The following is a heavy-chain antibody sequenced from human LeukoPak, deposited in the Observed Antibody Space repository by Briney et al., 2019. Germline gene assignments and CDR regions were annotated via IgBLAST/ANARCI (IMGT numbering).Heavy chain of an antibody. D-gene: IGHD3-16*01. Sequence: GASVTVSCKTSGYIFTDYYIHWVRQAPGQGLEWIGIIYPSGGTADSSQKFKGRVTVARDTSTSTVYMELRTLRSGDTAIYYCIREYEGGYFDYWGQGTLVTVSS. CDR2: IYPSGGTA. CDR1: GYIFTDYY. CDR3: IREYEGGYFDY. J-gene: IGHJ4*02. V-gene: IGHV1-46*01.